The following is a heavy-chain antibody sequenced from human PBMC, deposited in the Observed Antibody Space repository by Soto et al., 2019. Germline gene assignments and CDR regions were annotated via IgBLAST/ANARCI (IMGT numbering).Heavy chain of an antibody. CDR3: AHSPRITMYDY. CDR2: IYWDDDK. J-gene: IGHJ4*02. V-gene: IGHV2-5*02. Sequence: QITLKESGPPLVKPTQTLTLTCTFSGFSLSTNGVGVGWIRQPPGKALEWLALIYWDDDKRYSPSLKSRLTITKDTSKNRVVLTMTNMDPVDTATYYWAHSPRITMYDYWGQGTLVTVSS. D-gene: IGHD3-10*02. CDR1: GFSLSTNGVG.